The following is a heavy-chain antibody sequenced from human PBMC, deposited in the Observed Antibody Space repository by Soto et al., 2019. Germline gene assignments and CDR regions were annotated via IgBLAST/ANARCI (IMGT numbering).Heavy chain of an antibody. D-gene: IGHD6-6*01. V-gene: IGHV3-30*18. CDR3: AKDRSPEYSSSSGDAFDI. Sequence: GGSLRLSCAASGFTFSSYGMHWVRQAPGKGLEWVAVISYDGSNKYYADSVKGRFTISRDNSKNTLYLQMNSLRAEDTAVYYCAKDRSPEYSSSSGDAFDIWGQGTMVTVSS. CDR2: ISYDGSNK. J-gene: IGHJ3*02. CDR1: GFTFSSYG.